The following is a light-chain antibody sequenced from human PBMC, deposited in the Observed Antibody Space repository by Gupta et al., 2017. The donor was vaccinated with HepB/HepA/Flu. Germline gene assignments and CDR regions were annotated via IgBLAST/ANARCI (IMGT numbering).Light chain of an antibody. CDR3: QQFNTYST. V-gene: IGKV1-5*03. Sequence: DIQMTQSPSTLSASVGDRVIITCRASQNINSWLAWYQQKPGKAPKLLIYKASSLESGVPSIFSGSGSGTEFTLTISSLQPDDFATYYCQQFNTYSTFGPGTKVDIK. J-gene: IGKJ3*01. CDR1: QNINSW. CDR2: KAS.